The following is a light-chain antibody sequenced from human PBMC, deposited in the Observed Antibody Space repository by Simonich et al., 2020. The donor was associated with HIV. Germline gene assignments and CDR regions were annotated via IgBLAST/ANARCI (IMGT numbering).Light chain of an antibody. Sequence: QSALTQPASVSGSPGQSITISCTGTSSDVGGYNYVSWYQQHPGKAPKLMLYDVSKRPSGVSNRFSGSKSGNTASLTISGLQAEDEADYYCCSYAGISTFKVFGGGTKLTVL. J-gene: IGLJ2*01. V-gene: IGLV2-23*02. CDR2: DVS. CDR1: SSDVGGYNY. CDR3: CSYAGISTFKV.